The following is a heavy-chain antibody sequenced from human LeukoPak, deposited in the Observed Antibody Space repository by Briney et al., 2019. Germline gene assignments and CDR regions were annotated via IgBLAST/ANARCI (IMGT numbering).Heavy chain of an antibody. Sequence: GGSLRLSCAASGFTVRSIYMSWVRQAPGKGLDWVSVIYSGGSPDYADSVKGRFTISSDNSKNTLYLQMNSLRVEDTAVYYCARDGADNSGYYFGSLWGQGTMVTVSS. CDR2: IYSGGSP. D-gene: IGHD3-22*01. V-gene: IGHV3-53*01. J-gene: IGHJ3*01. CDR3: ARDGADNSGYYFGSL. CDR1: GFTVRSIY.